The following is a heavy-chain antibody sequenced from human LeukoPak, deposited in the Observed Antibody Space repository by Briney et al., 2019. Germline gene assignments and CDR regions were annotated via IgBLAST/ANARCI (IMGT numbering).Heavy chain of an antibody. CDR3: ARDPSIAVAGHQDY. CDR1: GFTFSSYW. Sequence: GGSLRLSCAASGFTFSSYWMSWVRQAPGKGLEWVSVIYSGGSTYYADSVKGRFTISRDNSKNTLYLQMNSLRAEDTAVYYCARDPSIAVAGHQDYWGQGTLVTVSS. D-gene: IGHD6-19*01. J-gene: IGHJ4*02. CDR2: IYSGGST. V-gene: IGHV3-66*01.